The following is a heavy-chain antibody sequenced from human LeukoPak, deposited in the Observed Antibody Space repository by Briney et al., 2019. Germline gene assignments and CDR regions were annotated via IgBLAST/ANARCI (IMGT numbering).Heavy chain of an antibody. Sequence: PSETLSLTCAVYGGSFSGYYWSWIRQPPGKGLEWIGEINHSGSTNYNPSLKSRVTISVDTSKNQFSLKLSSVTAADTAVYYCARGRWKAGMDTPYYFDYWGQGTLVTVSS. V-gene: IGHV4-34*01. CDR2: INHSGST. D-gene: IGHD5-18*01. J-gene: IGHJ4*02. CDR3: ARGRWKAGMDTPYYFDY. CDR1: GGSFSGYY.